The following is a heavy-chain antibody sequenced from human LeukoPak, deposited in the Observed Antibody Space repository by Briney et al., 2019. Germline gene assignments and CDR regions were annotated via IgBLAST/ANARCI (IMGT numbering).Heavy chain of an antibody. V-gene: IGHV3-7*05. J-gene: IGHJ4*02. CDR3: ARWYNYDRSGSPDY. CDR1: GFTFGNYW. Sequence: GGSLRLSCAASGFTFGNYWMHWVRQAPGKGLEWLANIKQDGSEKYYAASVRGRFTLSRDNAKNSLYLQMNSLTAADTAVYYCARWYNYDRSGSPDYWGQGTLVTVSS. D-gene: IGHD3-22*01. CDR2: IKQDGSEK.